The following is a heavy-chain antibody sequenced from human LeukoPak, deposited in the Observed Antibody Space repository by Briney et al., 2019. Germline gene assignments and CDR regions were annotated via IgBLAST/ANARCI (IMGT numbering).Heavy chain of an antibody. CDR1: GFTFSSYA. CDR3: ARVLQDSSSWYRVSDAFDI. CDR2: ISYDGSNK. Sequence: GGSLRLSCAASGFTFSSYAMHWVRQAPGKGLEWVAVISYDGSNKYYADSVKGRFTISRDNAKNSLYLQMNSLRAEDTAVYYCARVLQDSSSWYRVSDAFDIWGQGTMVTVSS. V-gene: IGHV3-30-3*01. J-gene: IGHJ3*02. D-gene: IGHD6-13*01.